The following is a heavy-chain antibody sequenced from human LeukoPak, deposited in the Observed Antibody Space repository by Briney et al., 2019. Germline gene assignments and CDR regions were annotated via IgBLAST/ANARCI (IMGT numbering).Heavy chain of an antibody. Sequence: GGSLRLSCTASGFTFGDYAMSWVRQAPGKGLEWVGFIRSKAYGGTTECAASVKGRFTISRDDSKSIAYLQMNSLKTEDTAVYYCTRDYDFWSGYPLYYYGMDVWGQGTTVTVSS. J-gene: IGHJ6*02. CDR3: TRDYDFWSGYPLYYYGMDV. V-gene: IGHV3-49*04. CDR1: GFTFGDYA. D-gene: IGHD3-3*01. CDR2: IRSKAYGGTT.